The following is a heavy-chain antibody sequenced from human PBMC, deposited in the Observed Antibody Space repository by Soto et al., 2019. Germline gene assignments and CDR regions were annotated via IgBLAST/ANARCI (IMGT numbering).Heavy chain of an antibody. CDR3: ARSQREDIVVVVAANRNAFDI. Sequence: PSETLSLTCAVYGGSFSGYYWSWIRQPPGKGLEWIGEINHSGSTNYNPSLKSRVTISVDTSKNQFSLKLSSVTAADTAVYYCARSQREDIVVVVAANRNAFDIWGQGTMVTVSS. D-gene: IGHD2-15*01. V-gene: IGHV4-34*01. CDR2: INHSGST. CDR1: GGSFSGYY. J-gene: IGHJ3*02.